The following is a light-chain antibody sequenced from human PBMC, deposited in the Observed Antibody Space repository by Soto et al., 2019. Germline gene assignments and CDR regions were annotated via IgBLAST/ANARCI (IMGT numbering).Light chain of an antibody. Sequence: QSVLTQPPSVSGNPGQRVTISCSGSSSNIGSNTVNWYQQLPGTAPKLLIYSNNQRPSGVPDRFSGSKSGTSASLAISGLQSEDESDYYCAAWDDSLNGRYVFGTGTKVTVL. CDR1: SSNIGSNT. CDR3: AAWDDSLNGRYV. V-gene: IGLV1-44*01. J-gene: IGLJ1*01. CDR2: SNN.